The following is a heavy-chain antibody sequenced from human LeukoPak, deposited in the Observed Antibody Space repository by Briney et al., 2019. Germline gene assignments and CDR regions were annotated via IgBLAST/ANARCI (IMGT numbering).Heavy chain of an antibody. Sequence: ASVKVSCKASGYTFTGYYMHRVRQAPGQGLEWMGGINPNSGGTNYAQKFQGRVTMTRGTSISTAYMELSRLRSDDTAVYYCARVLVGATTASSAFDIWGQGTMVTVSS. CDR3: ARVLVGATTASSAFDI. J-gene: IGHJ3*02. D-gene: IGHD1-26*01. CDR1: GYTFTGYY. V-gene: IGHV1-2*02. CDR2: INPNSGGT.